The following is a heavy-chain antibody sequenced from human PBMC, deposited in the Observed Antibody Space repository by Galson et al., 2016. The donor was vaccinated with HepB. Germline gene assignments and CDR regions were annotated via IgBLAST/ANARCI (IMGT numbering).Heavy chain of an antibody. CDR2: INPYNGNT. CDR1: GYTFTSYG. V-gene: IGHV1-18*04. D-gene: IGHD5-12*01. CDR3: ARGADSGYDLGDY. Sequence: SVKVSCKASGYTFTSYGISWVRQAPGQGLEWMGWINPYNGNTNYAQNLQHRVTMTTDTSTSTAYMELSSLRSADTAVYYCARGADSGYDLGDYWGQGTLVTVSS. J-gene: IGHJ4*02.